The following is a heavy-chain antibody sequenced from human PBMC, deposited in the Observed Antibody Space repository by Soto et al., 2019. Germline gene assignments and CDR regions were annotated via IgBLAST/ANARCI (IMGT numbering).Heavy chain of an antibody. J-gene: IGHJ4*02. D-gene: IGHD3-3*01. CDR2: TRNKANSYTT. CDR3: RVVIIMGSFDY. Sequence: GGSLRLSCAASGFTFSDHYMDWVRQASGKGLEWVGRTRNKANSYTTEYAASVKGRFTISRDDSKNSLYLQMNSLKIEDTAVYYCRVVIIMGSFDYWGQGTLVTVSS. CDR1: GFTFSDHY. V-gene: IGHV3-72*01.